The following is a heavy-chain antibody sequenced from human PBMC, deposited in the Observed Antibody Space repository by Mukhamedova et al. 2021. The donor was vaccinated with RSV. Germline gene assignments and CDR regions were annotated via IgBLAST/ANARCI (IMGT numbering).Heavy chain of an antibody. J-gene: IGHJ4*02. D-gene: IGHD1-7*01. CDR3: ARDKGFGGTTSLFAY. CDR2: IDRSGRS. V-gene: IGHV4-4*07. Sequence: GKGLEWIGRIDRSGRSDYHPALKSRVTMSVDTSKNQFSLKLSSVTTADTAVYYCARDKGFGGTTSLFAYWGQGSLVTVSS.